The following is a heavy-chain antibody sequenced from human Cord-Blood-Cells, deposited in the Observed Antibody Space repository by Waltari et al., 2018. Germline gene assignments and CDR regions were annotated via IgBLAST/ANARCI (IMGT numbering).Heavy chain of an antibody. CDR1: GYTLTELS. CDR2: FDPEDGET. D-gene: IGHD7-27*01. Sequence: QVQLVQSGAEVKKPEASVKVSCKVSGYTLTELSMHWVRQAPGKGLEWMEGFDPEDGETIYAQKFQGRVTMTEDTSTDTAYMELSSLRSEDTAVYYCATDLPVNWGYKGGFDYWGQGTLVTVSS. CDR3: ATDLPVNWGYKGGFDY. J-gene: IGHJ4*02. V-gene: IGHV1-24*01.